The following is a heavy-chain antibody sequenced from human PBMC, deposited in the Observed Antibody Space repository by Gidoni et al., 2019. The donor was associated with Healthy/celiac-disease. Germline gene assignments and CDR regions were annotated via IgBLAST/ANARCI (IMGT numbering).Heavy chain of an antibody. CDR3: AKSTGLVDIVTGYYKFGYFQH. V-gene: IGHV3-23*01. Sequence: EVQLLASGGGLVQPGESLRLSCAASGFTFSSYALSWVRQAPGKGLEWVSAISGSGGSTYYEDSVKGRFTISRDNSKNTLYLQMNSLRAEDTAVYYCAKSTGLVDIVTGYYKFGYFQHWGQGTLVTVSS. J-gene: IGHJ1*01. CDR1: GFTFSSYA. CDR2: ISGSGGST. D-gene: IGHD3-9*01.